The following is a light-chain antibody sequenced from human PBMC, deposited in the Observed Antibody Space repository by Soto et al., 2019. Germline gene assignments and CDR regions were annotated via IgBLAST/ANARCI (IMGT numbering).Light chain of an antibody. CDR2: DDN. CDR3: GSLGSRLSDYV. Sequence: QSVLTQPPSVSAAPGQKVTISCSGSSSNIGGNSVSWYQQLPGTAPKLLIYDDNKRPSGIPDRFSGSKSGTSATLGITGFQTGDEADYYCGSLGSRLSDYVFGNVTKVTV. V-gene: IGLV1-51*01. J-gene: IGLJ1*01. CDR1: SSNIGGNS.